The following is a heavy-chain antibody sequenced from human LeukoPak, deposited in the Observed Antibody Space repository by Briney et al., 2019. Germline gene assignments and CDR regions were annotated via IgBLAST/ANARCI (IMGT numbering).Heavy chain of an antibody. CDR3: ARALYYDFWSGSPDDAFDI. CDR2: INWNGGST. D-gene: IGHD3-3*01. Sequence: GGSLRLSCAASGFTFDDYGMSWVRQAPGKGLEWVSGINWNGGSTGYADSVKGRFTISRDNAKNSLYLQMISLRAEDTALYHCARALYYDFWSGSPDDAFDIWGQGTMVTVSS. V-gene: IGHV3-20*01. J-gene: IGHJ3*02. CDR1: GFTFDDYG.